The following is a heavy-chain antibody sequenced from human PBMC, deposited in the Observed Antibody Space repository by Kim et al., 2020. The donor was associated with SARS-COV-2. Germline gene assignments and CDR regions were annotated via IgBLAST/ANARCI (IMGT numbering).Heavy chain of an antibody. Sequence: ASVKVSCKASGYTFTSYYMHWVRQAPGQGLEWMGIINPSGGSTSYAQKFQGRVTMTRDTSTSTVYMELSSLRSEDTAVYYCARSNVNCGGDCYFFDYWGQGTLVTVSS. CDR1: GYTFTSYY. J-gene: IGHJ4*02. V-gene: IGHV1-46*01. D-gene: IGHD2-21*02. CDR2: INPSGGST. CDR3: ARSNVNCGGDCYFFDY.